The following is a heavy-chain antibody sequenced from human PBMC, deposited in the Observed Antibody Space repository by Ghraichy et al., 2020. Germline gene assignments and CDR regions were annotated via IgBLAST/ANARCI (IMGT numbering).Heavy chain of an antibody. CDR2: IYYSGST. CDR3: AREGSGSYPADDAFDI. J-gene: IGHJ3*02. V-gene: IGHV4-59*01. CDR1: GGSISSYY. Sequence: ETLSLTCTVSGGSISSYYWSWIRQPPGKGLEWIGYIYYSGSTNYNPSLKSRVTISVDTSKNQFSLKLSSVTAADTAVYYCAREGSGSYPADDAFDIWGQGTMVTVSS. D-gene: IGHD1-26*01.